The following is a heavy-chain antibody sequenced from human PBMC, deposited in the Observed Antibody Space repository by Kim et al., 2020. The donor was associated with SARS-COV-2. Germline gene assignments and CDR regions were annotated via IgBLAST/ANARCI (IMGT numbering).Heavy chain of an antibody. V-gene: IGHV3-7*03. CDR2: IKQDGSEK. D-gene: IGHD1-20*01. CDR3: ARDSGYNWNYFDY. CDR1: GFTFSSYW. Sequence: GGSLRLSCAASGFTFSSYWMSWVRQAPGKGLEWVANIKQDGSEKYYVDSVKGRFTISRDNAKNSLYLQMNSLRAEDTAVYYCARDSGYNWNYFDYWGQGTLVTVSS. J-gene: IGHJ4*02.